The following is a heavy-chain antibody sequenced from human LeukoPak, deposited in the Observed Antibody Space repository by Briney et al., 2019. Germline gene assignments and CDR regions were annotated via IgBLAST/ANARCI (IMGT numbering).Heavy chain of an antibody. Sequence: GASVKVSCKASGYTFTSYGISWVRQAPGQGLEWMGWISAYNGNTNYAQKLQGRVTMTTDTSTSTAYMELRSLRSDDTAVYYCARDSYSSSWPEYFQHWGQGTLVTVSS. CDR1: GYTFTSYG. CDR2: ISAYNGNT. D-gene: IGHD6-13*01. J-gene: IGHJ1*01. V-gene: IGHV1-18*01. CDR3: ARDSYSSSWPEYFQH.